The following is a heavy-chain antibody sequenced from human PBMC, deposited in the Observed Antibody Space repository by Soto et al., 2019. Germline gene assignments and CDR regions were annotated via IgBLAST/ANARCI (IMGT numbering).Heavy chain of an antibody. D-gene: IGHD1-26*01. CDR2: IYYSGST. V-gene: IGHV4-31*03. CDR1: GGSISSGGYY. Sequence: PSETLSLTCTVSGGSISSGGYYWSWIRQHPGKGLEWIGYIYYSGSTYYNPSLKSRVTISVDTSKNQFSLKLSSVTAADTAVYYCARVGWELPKGWFDPWGQGTLVTVSS. J-gene: IGHJ5*02. CDR3: ARVGWELPKGWFDP.